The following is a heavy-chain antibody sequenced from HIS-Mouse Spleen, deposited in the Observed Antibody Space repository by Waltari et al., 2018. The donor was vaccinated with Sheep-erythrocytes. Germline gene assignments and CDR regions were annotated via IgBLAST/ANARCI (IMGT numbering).Heavy chain of an antibody. CDR2: ISSSSSYI. D-gene: IGHD1-26*01. Sequence: EMQLVESGGGLVKPGGSLRLSCAASGCTFSGYSRNWARQAPGKGLEWVSSISSSSSYIYYADSVKGRFTISRDNAKNSLYLQMNSLRAEDTAVYYCARVASGATFDYWGQGTLVTVSS. J-gene: IGHJ4*02. V-gene: IGHV3-21*01. CDR3: ARVASGATFDY. CDR1: GCTFSGYS.